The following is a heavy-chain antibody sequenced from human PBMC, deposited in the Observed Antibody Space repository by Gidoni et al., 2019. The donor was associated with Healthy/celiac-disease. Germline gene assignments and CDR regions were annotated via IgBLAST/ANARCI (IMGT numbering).Heavy chain of an antibody. CDR3: AREGRDGYNLYYFDY. CDR1: GGSISRGGYS. D-gene: IGHD5-12*01. Sequence: QVQLQESGPGLVKPSQTLSLTCTVSGGSISRGGYSWSLIRQHPGKGLEWIGYLYYSGSTYYNPSLKSRVTISVDTSKNQFSLKLSSVTAADTAVYYCAREGRDGYNLYYFDYWGQGTLVTVSS. J-gene: IGHJ4*02. V-gene: IGHV4-31*03. CDR2: LYYSGST.